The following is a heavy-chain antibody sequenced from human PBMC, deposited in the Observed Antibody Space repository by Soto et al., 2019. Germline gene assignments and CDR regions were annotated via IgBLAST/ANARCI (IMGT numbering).Heavy chain of an antibody. CDR3: GRDLTSNANCIDP. Sequence: PSVTLSRTCSVSGDYIHVGGYYRTWSRQRPGKGLEWMGYIYYTGKTYYNPSLESRLTMSVDRSKNQFSLRSTSVTAADTAVYFCGRDLTSNANCIDPWGQGTLVTVSS. V-gene: IGHV4-30-4*01. CDR1: GDYIHVGGYY. CDR2: IYYTGKT. J-gene: IGHJ5*02. D-gene: IGHD2-2*01.